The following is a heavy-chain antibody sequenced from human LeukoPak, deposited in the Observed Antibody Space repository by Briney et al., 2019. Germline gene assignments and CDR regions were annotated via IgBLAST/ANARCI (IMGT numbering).Heavy chain of an antibody. V-gene: IGHV1-18*01. J-gene: IGHJ4*02. D-gene: IGHD1-26*01. CDR2: ISSGGNT. Sequence: ASVKVSCKATGYIFSNYGISWVRQAPGHGLEWMGWISSGGNTNYAPKFQDRATMTTDTSTSTAYMELRSLRFDDTAVYYCARDPGSGTLGYDFDYWGQGTLVTVSS. CDR3: ARDPGSGTLGYDFDY. CDR1: GYIFSNYG.